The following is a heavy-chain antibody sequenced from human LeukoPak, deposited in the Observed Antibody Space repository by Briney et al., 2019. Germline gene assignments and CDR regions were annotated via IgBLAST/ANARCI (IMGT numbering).Heavy chain of an antibody. J-gene: IGHJ4*02. V-gene: IGHV3-74*01. Sequence: GGSLRLSCTASGFNFSSYWMHWVRQAPGKGLVWVSRINSDGSSTSYADSVKGRFTISRDNAKNTLYLQMNSLRAEDTAVYYCARVIYSSGRYFDYWGQGTLVTVPS. CDR3: ARVIYSSGRYFDY. D-gene: IGHD6-19*01. CDR1: GFNFSSYW. CDR2: INSDGSST.